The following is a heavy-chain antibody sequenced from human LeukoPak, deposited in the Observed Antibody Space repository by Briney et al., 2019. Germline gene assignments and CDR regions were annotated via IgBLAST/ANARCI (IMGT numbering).Heavy chain of an antibody. D-gene: IGHD3-22*01. J-gene: IGHJ4*02. CDR3: ARDVYDSSGYYYNFKFDY. CDR2: ISAYNGNT. Sequence: GASVKVSCKASGYTFTSYGISWARQAPGQGLEWMGWISAYNGNTNYAQKLQGRVTMTTDTSTSTAYMELRSLRSDDTAVYYCARDVYDSSGYYYNFKFDYWGQGTLVTVSS. V-gene: IGHV1-18*01. CDR1: GYTFTSYG.